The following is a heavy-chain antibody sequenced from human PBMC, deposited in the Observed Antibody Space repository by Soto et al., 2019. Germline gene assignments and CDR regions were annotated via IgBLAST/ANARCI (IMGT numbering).Heavy chain of an antibody. CDR1: GYTFTSYD. CDR2: MNPNSGKT. Sequence: ASVKVSCKASGYTFTSYDINWVRQATGQGLEWMGWMNPNSGKTGNAQKFQGRVTMTGHTSISTGYMELNSLRSEDTAVYYCARGLKNYDNSGYSFDYWGQGTLVTVSS. J-gene: IGHJ4*02. D-gene: IGHD3-22*01. CDR3: ARGLKNYDNSGYSFDY. V-gene: IGHV1-8*01.